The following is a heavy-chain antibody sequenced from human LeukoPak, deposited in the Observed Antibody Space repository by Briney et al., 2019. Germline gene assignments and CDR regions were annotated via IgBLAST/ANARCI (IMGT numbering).Heavy chain of an antibody. J-gene: IGHJ4*02. D-gene: IGHD5-12*01. V-gene: IGHV3-21*01. Sequence: PGGSLRLSCAASGFTFSSYAMSWVRQAPGKGLEWVSSISSSSSYIYYADSVKGRFAISRDNAKNSLYLQMNSLRAEDTAVYYCARDGARYSGYDFDYWGQGTLVTVSS. CDR3: ARDGARYSGYDFDY. CDR1: GFTFSSYA. CDR2: ISSSSSYI.